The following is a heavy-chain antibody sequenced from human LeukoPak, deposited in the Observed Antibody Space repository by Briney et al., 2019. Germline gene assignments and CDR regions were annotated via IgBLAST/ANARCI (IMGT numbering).Heavy chain of an antibody. CDR1: GGTFSSYA. Sequence: GASVKVSCKASGGTFSSYAISWVRQAPGQGLEWMGGIIPIFGTANYAQKFQGRVTITADESTSTAYMELSSLRSEYTAVYYCAREKPFGYCSSTSCYRRAGDAFDIWGQGTMVTVSS. V-gene: IGHV1-69*01. CDR3: AREKPFGYCSSTSCYRRAGDAFDI. J-gene: IGHJ3*02. CDR2: IIPIFGTA. D-gene: IGHD2-2*03.